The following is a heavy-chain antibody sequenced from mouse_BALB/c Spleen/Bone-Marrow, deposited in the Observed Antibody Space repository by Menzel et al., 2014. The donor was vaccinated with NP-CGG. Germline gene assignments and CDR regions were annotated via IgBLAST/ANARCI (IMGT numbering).Heavy chain of an antibody. CDR3: TRYFYGGRDWYFDV. CDR2: VYPGNNDT. Sequence: EVKLQESGTVLARPGASVKMSCKASGYTFTSFWMHWVKQRPGQGLEWIGAVYPGNNDTNYNQNFKGKAKLTAVTSTSTAYMEFSSLTNEDSAVYYCTRYFYGGRDWYFDVWSAGTTVTVSS. CDR1: GYTFTSFW. D-gene: IGHD1-1*01. J-gene: IGHJ1*01. V-gene: IGHV1-5*01.